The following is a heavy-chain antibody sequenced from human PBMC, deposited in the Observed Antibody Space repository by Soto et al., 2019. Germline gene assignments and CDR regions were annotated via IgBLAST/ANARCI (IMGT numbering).Heavy chain of an antibody. Sequence: QVQLVESGGGVVQPGRSLRLSCAASGFTFSSNAMHWVRQAPGKGLEWVALIWNDGSYESYADSVKGRFTISRDNSKNTLSLQMNSLRVEDTAVYYCAEDLGLGYNSTFDYWGQGTLVTVS. D-gene: IGHD1-1*01. J-gene: IGHJ4*02. CDR3: AEDLGLGYNSTFDY. CDR1: GFTFSSNA. V-gene: IGHV3-33*06. CDR2: IWNDGSYE.